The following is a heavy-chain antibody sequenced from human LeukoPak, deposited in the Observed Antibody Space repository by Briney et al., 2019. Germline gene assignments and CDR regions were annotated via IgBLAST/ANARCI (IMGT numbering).Heavy chain of an antibody. D-gene: IGHD4-23*01. CDR2: ISAYNGNT. J-gene: IGHJ6*02. Sequence: ASVKVSCEASGYTFTSYGISWVRQAPGQGLEWMGWISAYNGNTNYAQKLQGRVTMTTDTSTSTAYMELRSLRSDDTAVYYCAREAGSTPDYYYGMDVWGQGTTVTVSS. CDR3: AREAGSTPDYYYGMDV. V-gene: IGHV1-18*01. CDR1: GYTFTSYG.